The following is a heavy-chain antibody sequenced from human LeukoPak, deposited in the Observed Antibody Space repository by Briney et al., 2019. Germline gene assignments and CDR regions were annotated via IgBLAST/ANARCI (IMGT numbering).Heavy chain of an antibody. CDR3: ARDLSPYDILTGLGY. CDR2: ISYDGSNK. V-gene: IGHV3-30*04. J-gene: IGHJ4*02. Sequence: GGSLRLSCAASGFTFSSYAMHWVRQAPGKGLEWVAVISYDGSNKYYADSVKGRFTISRDNSKNTLYLQMNSLRAEDMAVYYCARDLSPYDILTGLGYWGQGTLVTVSS. CDR1: GFTFSSYA. D-gene: IGHD3-9*01.